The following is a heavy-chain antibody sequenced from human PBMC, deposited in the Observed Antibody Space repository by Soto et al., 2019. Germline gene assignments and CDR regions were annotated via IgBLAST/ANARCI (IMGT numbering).Heavy chain of an antibody. CDR1: GYTFTNYH. D-gene: IGHD2-21*01. CDR3: AREVLIDLNYFDY. CDR2: INPSGGTT. Sequence: GASVKVSCKASGYTFTNYHIHWVRQAPEDGLEWMGRINPSGGTTIYAQKFHGRVTMTRDTSTSTVYMELSSLRSEDTAVYYCAREVLIDLNYFDYWAQGALVTVSS. J-gene: IGHJ4*02. V-gene: IGHV1-46*01.